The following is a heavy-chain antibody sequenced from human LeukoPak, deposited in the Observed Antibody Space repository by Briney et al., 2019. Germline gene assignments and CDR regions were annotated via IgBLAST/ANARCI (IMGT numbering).Heavy chain of an antibody. CDR3: ARDWAGDYYDSSGYYYAFDI. CDR2: IYTSGST. J-gene: IGHJ3*02. D-gene: IGHD3-22*01. Sequence: PSETLSLTCSISGGSISSGDHYWTWIRQPAGKELEWIGRIYTSGSTNYNPSLKSRVTMSVDTSKNQFSLKLSSVTAADTAVYYCARDWAGDYYDSSGYYYAFDIWGQGTMVTVSS. CDR1: GGSISSGDHY. V-gene: IGHV4-61*02.